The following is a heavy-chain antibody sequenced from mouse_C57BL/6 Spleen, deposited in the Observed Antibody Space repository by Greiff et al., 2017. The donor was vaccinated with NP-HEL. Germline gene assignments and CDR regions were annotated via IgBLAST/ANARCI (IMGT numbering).Heavy chain of an antibody. V-gene: IGHV1-5*01. J-gene: IGHJ4*01. CDR3: TRSLYGNYYAMDY. Sequence: VQLQQSGTVLARPGASVKMSCKTSGYTFTSYWMHWVKQRPGQGLEWIGAIYPGNSDTSYNQKFKGKAKLTAVTSASPAYMELSSLTNEDSAVYYCTRSLYGNYYAMDYWGQGTSVTVSS. CDR2: IYPGNSDT. CDR1: GYTFTSYW. D-gene: IGHD2-1*01.